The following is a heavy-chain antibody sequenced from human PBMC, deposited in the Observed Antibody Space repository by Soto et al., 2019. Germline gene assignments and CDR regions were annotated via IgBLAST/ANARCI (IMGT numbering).Heavy chain of an antibody. CDR2: IYYSGST. CDR1: GGSISSSSYY. CDR3: ARPNYTARTWYFDL. V-gene: IGHV4-39*07. J-gene: IGHJ2*01. Sequence: TSETLSLTCTVSGGSISSSSYYWGWIRQPPGKGLEWIGNIYYSGSTYYNPSLKSRVTISVDTSKNQFSLKLSSVTAADTAVYYCARPNYTARTWYFDLWGPGTLVTVSS. D-gene: IGHD2-21*02.